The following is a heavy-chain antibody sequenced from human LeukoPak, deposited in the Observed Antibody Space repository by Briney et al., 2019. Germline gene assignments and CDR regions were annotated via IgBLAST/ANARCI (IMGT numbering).Heavy chain of an antibody. D-gene: IGHD3-9*01. Sequence: GGSLRLSCTASGFTINRNAMNWVRQAPGKGLGWVSGIRGSGDTTYYADSVKGRRFTISRDNSKNTLYPQMNSVRAEDTAVYYCAKEQFLRYFDRNGYYFDHWGQGTLVTVSS. V-gene: IGHV3-23*01. CDR2: IRGSGDTT. CDR3: AKEQFLRYFDRNGYYFDH. CDR1: GFTINRNA. J-gene: IGHJ4*02.